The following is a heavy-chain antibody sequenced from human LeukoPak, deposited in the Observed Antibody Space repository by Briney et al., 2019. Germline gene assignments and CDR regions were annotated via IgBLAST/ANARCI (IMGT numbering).Heavy chain of an antibody. CDR2: IYYSGST. CDR1: GGSISSYY. V-gene: IGHV4-59*08. CDR3: AGSKGGWLRKTFDY. D-gene: IGHD5-12*01. Sequence: SETLSLTCTVSGGSISSYYWSWIRQPPGKGLEWIGYIYYSGSTNYNPSLKSRVTISVDTSKNQFSLKLSSVTAADTAVYYCAGSKGGWLRKTFDYWGQGTLVTVSS. J-gene: IGHJ4*02.